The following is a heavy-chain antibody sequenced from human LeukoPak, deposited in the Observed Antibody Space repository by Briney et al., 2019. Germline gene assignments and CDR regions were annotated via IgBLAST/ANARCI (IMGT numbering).Heavy chain of an antibody. CDR2: ISSNGGST. CDR1: GFTFSSYA. Sequence: GGSLRLSCAASGFTFSSYAVHWVRQAPGKGLEYVSAISSNGGSTYYANSVKGRFTISRDNSKNTLYLQMGSLRAEDMAVYYCASNSGWYEGPHMDVWGKGTTVTVSS. V-gene: IGHV3-64*01. J-gene: IGHJ6*03. CDR3: ASNSGWYEGPHMDV. D-gene: IGHD6-19*01.